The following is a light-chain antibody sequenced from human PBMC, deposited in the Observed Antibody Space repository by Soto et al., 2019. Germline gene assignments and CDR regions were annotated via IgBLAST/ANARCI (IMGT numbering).Light chain of an antibody. V-gene: IGKV3-20*01. Sequence: EIVLTQSPGTLSLSPGERATLSCRASQSVSSSYLAWYQQKPGQAPRLLIYGASSRATGIPDRFSGSGSGTDFTLTISRLEPEDFAVYYCRQYRNTFGQGTKLEIK. CDR2: GAS. J-gene: IGKJ2*01. CDR1: QSVSSSY. CDR3: RQYRNT.